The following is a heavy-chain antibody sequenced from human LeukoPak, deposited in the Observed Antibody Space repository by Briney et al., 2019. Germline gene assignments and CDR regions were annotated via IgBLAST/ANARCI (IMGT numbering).Heavy chain of an antibody. V-gene: IGHV3-33*01. CDR2: IWYDGSNK. CDR1: GFTFSSYG. D-gene: IGHD1-26*01. J-gene: IGHJ5*02. CDR3: ARDVGATWRFDP. Sequence: PGRSLRLSCAASGFTFSSYGMHWVRQAPGKGLEWVAVIWYDGSNKYYADSVKGRFTISRDNSKNTLYLQMNSLRAEDTAVYYCARDVGATWRFDPWGQGTLVTVSS.